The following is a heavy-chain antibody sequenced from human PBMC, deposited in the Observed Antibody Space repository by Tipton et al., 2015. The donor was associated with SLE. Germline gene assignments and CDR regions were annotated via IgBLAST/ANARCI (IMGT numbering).Heavy chain of an antibody. CDR3: AGGSRSPVYY. CDR2: VYYSVGT. J-gene: IGHJ4*02. CDR1: GGSMNDYY. D-gene: IGHD1-26*01. V-gene: IGHV4-59*04. Sequence: TLSLTCTVSGGSMNDYYWSWIRQPPGKGLEWIGNVYYSVGTYYNPSLKSRVTISVDTPKNQFSLKLTSVTAADTAVYYCAGGSRSPVYYWGQGTLVTVSS.